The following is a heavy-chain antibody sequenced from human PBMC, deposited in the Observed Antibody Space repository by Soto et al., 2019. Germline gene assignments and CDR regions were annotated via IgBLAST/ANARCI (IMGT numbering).Heavy chain of an antibody. CDR3: ASDDEHVSNCDLAY. D-gene: IGHD2-21*01. V-gene: IGHV3-30*13. CDR2: IFPNGRDK. CDR1: GFNFNTYF. Sequence: QVQLVQSGGGVVQPGRSLRLSCAASGFNFNTYFMQWVRQAPGKGLEWVAMIFPNGRDKEYADSVKGRFTISRDNSNNRIYLQMDSLRPEDTAVYYCASDDEHVSNCDLAYWGQGALVTVSS. J-gene: IGHJ4*02.